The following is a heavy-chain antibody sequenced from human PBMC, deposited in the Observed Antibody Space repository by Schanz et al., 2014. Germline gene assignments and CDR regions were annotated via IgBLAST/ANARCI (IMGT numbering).Heavy chain of an antibody. Sequence: EVQLVESGGGLVQPGGSLRLSCAASGFTFSSYAMSWVRQAPGKGLEWVSAISGSGGSTYYADSVKGRFTISRDNAKNTLYLQISTLRAEDTAVYYCATKMKLGVYGGKGHDSLDIWGQGTMVTVSS. V-gene: IGHV3-23*04. J-gene: IGHJ3*02. CDR3: ATKMKLGVYGGKGHDSLDI. CDR2: ISGSGGST. D-gene: IGHD4-17*01. CDR1: GFTFSSYA.